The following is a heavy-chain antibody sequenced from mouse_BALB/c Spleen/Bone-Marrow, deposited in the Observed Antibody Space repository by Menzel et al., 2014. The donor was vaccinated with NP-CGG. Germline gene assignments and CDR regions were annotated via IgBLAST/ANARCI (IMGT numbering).Heavy chain of an antibody. Sequence: QVQLQQSGAELAKPGASVKMSCKASGYTFTNYWMHWVEQRPGQGLEWIGYINPSTGYTEYSQKFKDKATLTADKSSSTAYMQLSSLTSEDSAVYYCARIYYYGRDYWGQGTTLTVSS. J-gene: IGHJ2*01. V-gene: IGHV1-7*01. CDR2: INPSTGYT. D-gene: IGHD1-1*01. CDR3: ARIYYYGRDY. CDR1: GYTFTNYW.